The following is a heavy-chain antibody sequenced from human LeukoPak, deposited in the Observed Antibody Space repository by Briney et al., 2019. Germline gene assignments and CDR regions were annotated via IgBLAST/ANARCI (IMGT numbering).Heavy chain of an antibody. J-gene: IGHJ4*02. D-gene: IGHD3-22*01. Sequence: SETLSLTCTVSGDSISSSTYYWSWIRQPAGKGLEWIGRIYTSGSTNYNPSLKSRVTMSVDTSKNQFSLKLSSVTAADTAVYYCAGTYYYDSSGYYPFDYWGQGTLVTVSS. V-gene: IGHV4-61*02. CDR2: IYTSGST. CDR1: GDSISSSTYY. CDR3: AGTYYYDSSGYYPFDY.